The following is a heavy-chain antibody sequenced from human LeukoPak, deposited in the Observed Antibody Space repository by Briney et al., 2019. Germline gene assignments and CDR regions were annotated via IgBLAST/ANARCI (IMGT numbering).Heavy chain of an antibody. J-gene: IGHJ4*02. Sequence: SQTLSLTCTVSGGSISSGSYYWSWIRQPAGKGLEWIGRIYTSGSTNYNPSLKGRVTISVDTSKNQFSLKLSSVTAADTAVYYCARGGIPTTDYFDYWGQGTLVTVSS. D-gene: IGHD2/OR15-2a*01. V-gene: IGHV4-61*02. CDR2: IYTSGST. CDR1: GGSISSGSYY. CDR3: ARGGIPTTDYFDY.